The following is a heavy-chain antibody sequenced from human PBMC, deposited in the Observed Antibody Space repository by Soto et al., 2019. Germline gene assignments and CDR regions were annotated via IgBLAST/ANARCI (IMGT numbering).Heavy chain of an antibody. Sequence: ASVKVSCKASGYTFTGYYMHWVRQAPGQGLEWMGWINPNSGGTNYAQKFQGWVTMTRDTSISTAYMELSRLRSDDTAVYYCARDQGIAAALLSLDYWGQGTLVTVSS. CDR3: ARDQGIAAALLSLDY. J-gene: IGHJ4*02. V-gene: IGHV1-2*04. CDR2: INPNSGGT. CDR1: GYTFTGYY. D-gene: IGHD6-13*01.